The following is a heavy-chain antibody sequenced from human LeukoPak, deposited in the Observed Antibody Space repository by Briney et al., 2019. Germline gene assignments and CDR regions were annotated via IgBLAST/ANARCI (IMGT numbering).Heavy chain of an antibody. Sequence: SETLSLTCTVSGGSISSYYWSWIRQPPGKGLEWIGYIYYSGSTNYNPSLKSRVTISVDTSKNQFSLKLSSVTAADTAVYYCARERNSYGYLVAFGIWGQGTMVTVSS. V-gene: IGHV4-59*01. CDR3: ARERNSYGYLVAFGI. J-gene: IGHJ3*02. D-gene: IGHD5-18*01. CDR1: GGSISSYY. CDR2: IYYSGST.